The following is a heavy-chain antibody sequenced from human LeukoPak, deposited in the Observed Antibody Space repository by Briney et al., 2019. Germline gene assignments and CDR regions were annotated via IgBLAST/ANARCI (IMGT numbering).Heavy chain of an antibody. V-gene: IGHV3-7*03. Sequence: GGSLRLSCAASGFTFSSYWMSWVRQAPGKGLEWVANIKQDGSEKYYVDSAKGRLTISRDNAKNSLYLQMNSLRAEDTAVYYCARVGDPLLWFGELLFYFDYWGQGTLVTVSS. CDR3: ARVGDPLLWFGELLFYFDY. D-gene: IGHD3-10*01. CDR1: GFTFSSYW. J-gene: IGHJ4*02. CDR2: IKQDGSEK.